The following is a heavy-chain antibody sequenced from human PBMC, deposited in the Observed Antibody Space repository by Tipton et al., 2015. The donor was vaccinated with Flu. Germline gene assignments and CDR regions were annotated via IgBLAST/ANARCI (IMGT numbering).Heavy chain of an antibody. CDR3: ARSGSYHHYYFDL. V-gene: IGHV4-4*07. J-gene: IGHJ2*01. D-gene: IGHD1-26*01. Sequence: GEALGTHYWTWFRQPAGKGLEWIGRIYPSGNTNYNPSLQSRVTMSVDTSRNQFSLSLTSVTAADAAIYYCARSGSYHHYYFDLWGRGTLVSVSS. CDR1: GEALGTHY. CDR2: IYPSGNT.